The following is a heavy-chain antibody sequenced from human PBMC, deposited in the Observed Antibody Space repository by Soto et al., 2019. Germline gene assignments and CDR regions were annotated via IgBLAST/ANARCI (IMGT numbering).Heavy chain of an antibody. J-gene: IGHJ6*02. Sequence: GGSLRLSCAASGFTFSSYGMHWVRQAPGKGLEWVAVISYDGSNKYYADSVKGRFTISRDNSKNTLYLQMNSLRAEDTAVYYYAKDRGYCTNGVCYNYYYYGMDVWGQGTTVTVS. CDR1: GFTFSSYG. V-gene: IGHV3-30*18. CDR2: ISYDGSNK. D-gene: IGHD2-8*01. CDR3: AKDRGYCTNGVCYNYYYYGMDV.